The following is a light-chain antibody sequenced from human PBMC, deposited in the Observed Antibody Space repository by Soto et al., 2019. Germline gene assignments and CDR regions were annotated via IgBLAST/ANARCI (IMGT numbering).Light chain of an antibody. Sequence: EIVLTQSPGTLSLSPGERATLSCRASQSVSTNYLAWYQRKSGQAPRLLIYGASSRSTDFTNRFSGSGYGTDFTLTITRLRAEDVEVYYCQQYASSPPTFGQGTKVQI. CDR2: GAS. CDR1: QSVSTNY. J-gene: IGKJ1*01. CDR3: QQYASSPPT. V-gene: IGKV3-20*01.